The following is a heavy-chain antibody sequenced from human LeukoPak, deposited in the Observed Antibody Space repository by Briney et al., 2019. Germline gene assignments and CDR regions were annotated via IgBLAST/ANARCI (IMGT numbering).Heavy chain of an antibody. CDR3: ARGRGDY. J-gene: IGHJ4*02. CDR1: XXTFSSHW. Sequence: PGGSLRLSXXXXXXTFSSHWMNWVRQAPGKGLEWVANIKQGGSEIYYVDSVKGRFTISRDDAKNSLYLQMNSLRDEDTAVYYCARGRGDYWGQGTLVTVSS. V-gene: IGHV3-7*01. CDR2: IKQGGSEI.